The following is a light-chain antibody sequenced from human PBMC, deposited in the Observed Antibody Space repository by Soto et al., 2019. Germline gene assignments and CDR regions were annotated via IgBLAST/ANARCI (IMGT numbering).Light chain of an antibody. CDR1: SSDFGGYNY. CDR3: CSDAGTFYV. Sequence: QSALTQPRSVSGSPGQSVTISCTGTSSDFGGYNYVSWYQHHPGKAPKLMIYDVSERPSGVPDRFSGSKSGNTASLTISGLQAEDEADYYCCSDAGTFYVVGNGTKVTVL. V-gene: IGLV2-11*01. CDR2: DVS. J-gene: IGLJ1*01.